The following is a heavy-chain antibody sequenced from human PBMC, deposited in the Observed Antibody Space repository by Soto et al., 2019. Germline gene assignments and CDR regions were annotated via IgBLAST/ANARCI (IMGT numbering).Heavy chain of an antibody. CDR3: AKGRGGSCSSGMDV. V-gene: IGHV3-23*01. D-gene: IGHD2-15*01. J-gene: IGHJ6*02. CDR2: ISGSGVGT. Sequence: PGGSLRLSCAASGFTFSNYSMSWVRQAPGKGLEWLSVISGSGVGTYYGDSVKGRFTISRDNSKNTLYLELNSLRAEDKAVYYCAKGRGGSCSSGMDVLGQGNTITVSS. CDR1: GFTFSNYS.